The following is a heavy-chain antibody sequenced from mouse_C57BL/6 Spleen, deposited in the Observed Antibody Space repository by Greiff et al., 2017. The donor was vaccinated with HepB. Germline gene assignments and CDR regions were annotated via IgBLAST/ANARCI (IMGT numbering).Heavy chain of an antibody. D-gene: IGHD2-1*01. Sequence: EVKLMESEGGLVQPGSSMKLSCTASGFTFSDYYMAWVRQVPEKGLEWVANINYDGSSTYYLDSLKSRFIISRDNAKNILYLQMSSLKSEDTATYYCAGDLLGWYFDVWGTGTTVTVSS. V-gene: IGHV5-16*01. CDR2: INYDGSST. CDR3: AGDLLGWYFDV. CDR1: GFTFSDYY. J-gene: IGHJ1*03.